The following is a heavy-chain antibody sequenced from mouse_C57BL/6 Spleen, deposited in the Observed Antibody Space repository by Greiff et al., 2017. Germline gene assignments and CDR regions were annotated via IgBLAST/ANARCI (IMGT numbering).Heavy chain of an antibody. CDR3: ARMDYYGSAWYFDV. V-gene: IGHV1-82*01. Sequence: VQLQQSGPELVKPGASVKISCKASGYAFSSSWMNWVKQRPGKGLEEIGRIYPGDGDTNYNGKCKGKATLTAYKYASPAYIQLSSLTSEDSAVYICARMDYYGSAWYFDVWGTGATVTVSS. D-gene: IGHD1-1*01. CDR2: IYPGDGDT. CDR1: GYAFSSSW. J-gene: IGHJ1*03.